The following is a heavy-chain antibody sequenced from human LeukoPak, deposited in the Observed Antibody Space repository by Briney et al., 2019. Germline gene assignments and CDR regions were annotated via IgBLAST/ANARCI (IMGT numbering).Heavy chain of an antibody. CDR3: ARRLTAAGFQRYYYYYMDV. CDR1: GGSISSSSYY. Sequence: SETLSLTCTVSGGSISSSSYYWGWIRPPPGKGLEWIGSIYYSGSTYYNPSLKSPVTISVDTYKNQFSLKLSSVTAADTDVYYCARRLTAAGFQRYYYYYMDVWGKGTTVTVSS. V-gene: IGHV4-39*07. D-gene: IGHD6-13*01. CDR2: IYYSGST. J-gene: IGHJ6*03.